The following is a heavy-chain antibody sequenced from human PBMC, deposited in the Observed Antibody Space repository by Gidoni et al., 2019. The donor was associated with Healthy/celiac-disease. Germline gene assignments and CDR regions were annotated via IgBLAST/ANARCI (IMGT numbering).Heavy chain of an antibody. CDR1: GYSFTSYW. J-gene: IGHJ6*02. CDR2: IYPGDSDT. CDR3: ARHEAAGQYYYYGMDV. Sequence: EVQLVQSGAEVKKPGESLKISCTGSGYSFTSYWIGWVRQMPGQGLEWMGIIYPGDSDTRYSPSFQGQVTISADKSISTAYLQWSSLKASDTAMYYCARHEAAGQYYYYGMDVWGQGTTVTVSS. V-gene: IGHV5-51*01. D-gene: IGHD6-13*01.